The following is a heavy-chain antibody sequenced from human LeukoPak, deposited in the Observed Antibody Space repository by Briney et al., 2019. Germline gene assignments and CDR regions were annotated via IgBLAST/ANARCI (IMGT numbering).Heavy chain of an antibody. D-gene: IGHD3-22*01. CDR2: ISHTGGSP. CDR1: GITFSSYG. Sequence: GGTLRLSCAASGITFSSYGMSWVRQVPGKGLEWVSSISHTGGSPYYADSVKGRFTISRDNSRNTLYLQMNSLRPEDTAVYYCARDPRGPTGYDSSGRDTFDYWGQGTLVTVSS. J-gene: IGHJ4*02. V-gene: IGHV3-23*01. CDR3: ARDPRGPTGYDSSGRDTFDY.